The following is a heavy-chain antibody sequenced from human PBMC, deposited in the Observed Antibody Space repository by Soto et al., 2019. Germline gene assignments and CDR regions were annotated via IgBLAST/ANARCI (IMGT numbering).Heavy chain of an antibody. J-gene: IGHJ6*02. Sequence: QVQQVQSGAEVKKPGSSVKVSCKASGGTFSSYAISWVRQAPGQGLEWMGGIIPIFGTANYAQKFQGRVTITADESTSTAYMELSSLRSEDTAVYYCARDRHCSSTSCSPYYYYGMDVWGQGTTVTVSS. CDR3: ARDRHCSSTSCSPYYYYGMDV. V-gene: IGHV1-69*01. CDR1: GGTFSSYA. CDR2: IIPIFGTA. D-gene: IGHD2-2*01.